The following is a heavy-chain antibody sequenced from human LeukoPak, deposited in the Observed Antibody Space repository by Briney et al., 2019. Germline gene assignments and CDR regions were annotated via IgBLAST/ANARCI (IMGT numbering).Heavy chain of an antibody. CDR3: ATPAGTALRFLEWLSPNYGMDV. Sequence: ASVTVSFKVSGYTLTELSMHWVRQAPGKGREWMGGFDPEDGETIYAQKFQGRVTMTEDTSTDTAYMELSSLRSEDTAVYYCATPAGTALRFLEWLSPNYGMDVWGQGTTVTVSS. CDR1: GYTLTELS. D-gene: IGHD3-3*01. V-gene: IGHV1-24*01. J-gene: IGHJ6*02. CDR2: FDPEDGET.